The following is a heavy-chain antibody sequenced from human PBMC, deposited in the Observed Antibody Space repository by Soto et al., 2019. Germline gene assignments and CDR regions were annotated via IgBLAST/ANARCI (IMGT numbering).Heavy chain of an antibody. J-gene: IGHJ6*02. D-gene: IGHD6-19*01. Sequence: LRLSCAASGFTFIRYAMSWVRQAPGKGLEWVSTISGSGGSTYYADSVKGRFTISRDNSKNTLYLQMNSLRAEDTAVYYCAKDPGLDSSGWYGYYYYYGMDVWGQGTTVTVSS. CDR1: GFTFIRYA. CDR3: AKDPGLDSSGWYGYYYYYGMDV. V-gene: IGHV3-23*01. CDR2: ISGSGGST.